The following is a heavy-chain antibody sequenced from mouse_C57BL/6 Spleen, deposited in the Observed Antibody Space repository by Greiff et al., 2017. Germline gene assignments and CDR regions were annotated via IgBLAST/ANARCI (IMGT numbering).Heavy chain of an antibody. Sequence: EVKVEESGGGLVQPGGSMKLSCVASGFTFSNYWMNWVRQSPEKGLEWVAQIRLKSDNYATHYAESVKGRFTISRDDSKSSVYLQMNNLRAEDTGIYYCTGRRWMDYWGQGTSVTVSS. V-gene: IGHV6-3*01. CDR2: IRLKSDNYAT. D-gene: IGHD1-1*02. CDR3: TGRRWMDY. J-gene: IGHJ4*01. CDR1: GFTFSNYW.